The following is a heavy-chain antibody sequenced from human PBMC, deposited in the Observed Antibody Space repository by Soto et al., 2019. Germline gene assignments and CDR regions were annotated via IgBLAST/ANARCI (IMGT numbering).Heavy chain of an antibody. D-gene: IGHD3-3*01. CDR2: IYSSGIT. J-gene: IGHJ5*02. CDR1: GGSISSGYCS. Sequence: PSETLSLTCTVSGGSISSGYCSWSWVRQSPGKGLEWIGHIYSSGITYYNPSLKSRVVISIDTSRSQFSLRLNSLTAADRAVYFCARGVTVFGLVSRFWFDPWGQGTVVTVSS. V-gene: IGHV4-30-4*01. CDR3: ARGVTVFGLVSRFWFDP.